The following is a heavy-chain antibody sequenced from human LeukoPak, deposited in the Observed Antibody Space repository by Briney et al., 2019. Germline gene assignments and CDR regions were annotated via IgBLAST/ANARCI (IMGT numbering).Heavy chain of an antibody. V-gene: IGHV4-30-2*01. Sequence: PSETLSLTCTVSGGSISSEGYYWSWIRQPPGKGLEWIGHIHHSGSTHYNSSLKSRVTISIDRSKNQFSLKLSSVTAADTAVYYCARERQRDYYGSGSYNWFDPWGQGTLVTVSS. J-gene: IGHJ5*02. CDR2: IHHSGST. D-gene: IGHD3-10*01. CDR3: ARERQRDYYGSGSYNWFDP. CDR1: GGSISSEGYY.